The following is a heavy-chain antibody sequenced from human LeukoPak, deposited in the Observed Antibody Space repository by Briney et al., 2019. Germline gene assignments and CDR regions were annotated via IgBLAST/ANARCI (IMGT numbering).Heavy chain of an antibody. CDR1: GGTFSSYA. CDR3: ARGNYDFWSGYPFDAFDI. D-gene: IGHD3-3*01. J-gene: IGHJ3*02. Sequence: SVKVSCKASGGTFSSYAISWVRQAPGQGLEWMGRIIPIFGTANYAQKFQGRVTITTDESTSTAYMELSSLRSEDTAVYYCARGNYDFWSGYPFDAFDIWGQGTMVTVSS. V-gene: IGHV1-69*05. CDR2: IIPIFGTA.